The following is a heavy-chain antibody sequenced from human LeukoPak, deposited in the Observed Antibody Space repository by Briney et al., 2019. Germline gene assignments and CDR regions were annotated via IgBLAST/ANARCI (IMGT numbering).Heavy chain of an antibody. CDR2: ISSSSTYI. D-gene: IGHD3-10*01. Sequence: GGSLRLSCAASGFSFSTYYVNWVRQAPGKGLEWVSCISSSSTYIYYSDSVRGRFTISRDNAKNSLYLQMNSLRDEDTAVYYCAREVSGSGSYYNGPYYYGMDVWGQGTTVTVSS. V-gene: IGHV3-21*01. J-gene: IGHJ6*02. CDR3: AREVSGSGSYYNGPYYYGMDV. CDR1: GFSFSTYY.